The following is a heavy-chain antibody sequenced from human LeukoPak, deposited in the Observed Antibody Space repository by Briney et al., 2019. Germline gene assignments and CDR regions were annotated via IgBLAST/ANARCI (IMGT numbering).Heavy chain of an antibody. CDR2: ISAYNGNT. V-gene: IGHV1-18*01. CDR3: ARDRADYDFWSGYYRGMDV. CDR1: GYTFTSYG. J-gene: IGHJ6*02. Sequence: GASVKVSCKASGYTFTSYGISWVRQAPGQGLEWMGWISAYNGNTNHAQKLQCRVTMTTDTSTSTAYMELRSLRSDDTAVYYCARDRADYDFWSGYYRGMDVWGQGTTVTVSS. D-gene: IGHD3-3*01.